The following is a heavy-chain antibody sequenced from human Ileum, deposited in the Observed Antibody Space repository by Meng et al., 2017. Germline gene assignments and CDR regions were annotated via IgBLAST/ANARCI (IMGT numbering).Heavy chain of an antibody. CDR1: GYTFRNYP. Sequence: QVQLVQSGAEVKKVGASVKVSCTASGYTFRNYPLHWVRQAPGQRPEWMGWINAGNGNIKISQKFQGRITITSDTSATAYMELSSLRSEDTAVYFCARENDNWNYFDYWGQGILVTVSS. J-gene: IGHJ4*02. V-gene: IGHV1-3*01. D-gene: IGHD1-1*01. CDR2: INAGNGNI. CDR3: ARENDNWNYFDY.